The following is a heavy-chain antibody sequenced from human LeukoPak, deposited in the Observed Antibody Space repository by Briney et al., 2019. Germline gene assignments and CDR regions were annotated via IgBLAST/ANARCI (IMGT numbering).Heavy chain of an antibody. Sequence: PGGSLRLSCAASGFTFSSYSMNWVRQAPGKGLEWISYISSSSSTIYYADSVEGRFTISRDNAKNSLYLQMDSLRDEDTAVYYCARDGYGDYPLGASKVGDYWGQGTLVTVSS. D-gene: IGHD4-17*01. J-gene: IGHJ4*02. CDR1: GFTFSSYS. CDR2: ISSSSSTI. CDR3: ARDGYGDYPLGASKVGDY. V-gene: IGHV3-48*02.